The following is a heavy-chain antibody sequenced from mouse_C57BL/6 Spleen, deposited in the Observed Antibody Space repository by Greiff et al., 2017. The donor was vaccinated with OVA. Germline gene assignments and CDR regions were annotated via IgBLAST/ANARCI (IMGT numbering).Heavy chain of an antibody. D-gene: IGHD2-14*01. CDR3: ARLIGSQSYYAMDY. CDR2: IDPSDSET. Sequence: QVQLQQPGAELVRPGSSVKLSCKASGYTFTSYWMHWVKQRPIQGLEWIGNIDPSDSETHYNQKFKDKATLTVDKSSSTAYMQLSSLTSEDSAVYYCARLIGSQSYYAMDYWGQGTSVTVSS. CDR1: GYTFTSYW. J-gene: IGHJ4*01. V-gene: IGHV1-52*01.